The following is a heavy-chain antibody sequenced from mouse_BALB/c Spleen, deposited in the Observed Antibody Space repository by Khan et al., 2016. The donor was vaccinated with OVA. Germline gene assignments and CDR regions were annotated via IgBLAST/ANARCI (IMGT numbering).Heavy chain of an antibody. CDR2: MNTYTGEQ. D-gene: IGHD6-1*01. V-gene: IGHV9-3-1*01. Sequence: QIQLVQSGPELKKPGETVKISCKASGYTFKDYVMNWVKQSPGEGLKWMGWMNTYTGEQTYADDFKGRFAFSLETSASTAYLQISSLKNEDTATYFGGRCHGGYWGQGTTLTVSS. J-gene: IGHJ2*01. CDR1: GYTFKDYV. CDR3: GRCHGGY.